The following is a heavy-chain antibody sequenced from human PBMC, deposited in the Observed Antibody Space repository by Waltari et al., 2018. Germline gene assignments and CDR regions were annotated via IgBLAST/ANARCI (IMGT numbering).Heavy chain of an antibody. CDR2: IYYSGST. CDR1: GGSISSYY. V-gene: IGHV4-59*01. CDR3: ARAGRDCSSTSCYYDAFDI. J-gene: IGHJ3*02. Sequence: QVQLQESGPGLVKPLETLSLTCTVSGGSISSYYWSWIRQPPGKGLEWIGYIYYSGSTNYNPSLKSRVTISVDTSKNQFSLKLSSVTAADTAVYYCARAGRDCSSTSCYYDAFDIWGQGTMVTVSS. D-gene: IGHD2-2*01.